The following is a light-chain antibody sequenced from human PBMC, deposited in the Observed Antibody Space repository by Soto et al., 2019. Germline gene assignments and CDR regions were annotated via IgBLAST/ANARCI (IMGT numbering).Light chain of an antibody. J-gene: IGLJ1*01. CDR1: SSDVGGYHY. Sequence: QYALTQPASVSGSPGQSITISCTGTSSDVGGYHYVSWYQHHPGKAPKLMIYEVSNRPSGVSNRFSGSKSGNTASLTISGLQAEDEADYFCSSYGSTSSRYVFGTGTKLTVL. CDR3: SSYGSTSSRYV. V-gene: IGLV2-14*01. CDR2: EVS.